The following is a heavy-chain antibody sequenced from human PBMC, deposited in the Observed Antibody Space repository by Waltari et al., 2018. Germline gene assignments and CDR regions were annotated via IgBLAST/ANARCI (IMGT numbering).Heavy chain of an antibody. Sequence: QVQLQESGPGLVKPSETLSLTCTVSGGSIRSYYWRWIRQPAGTGLEWIGRIYTSGSTNYNPSLKSRVTMSVDTSKNQFSLKLSSVTAADTAVYYCARVAASVVVPAASDAFDIWGQGTMVTVSS. CDR3: ARVAASVVVPAASDAFDI. CDR2: IYTSGST. D-gene: IGHD2-2*01. V-gene: IGHV4-4*07. CDR1: GGSIRSYY. J-gene: IGHJ3*02.